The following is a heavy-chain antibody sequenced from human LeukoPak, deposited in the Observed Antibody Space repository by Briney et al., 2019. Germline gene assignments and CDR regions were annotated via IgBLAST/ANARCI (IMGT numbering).Heavy chain of an antibody. CDR3: AKDSWSFHDAFDI. J-gene: IGHJ3*02. CDR2: ISGPGGST. V-gene: IGHV3-23*01. CDR1: GFTFTRNA. D-gene: IGHD2-21*01. Sequence: RGSLRLSCAASGFTFTRNAMAWVRQAPRKGLEWVSGISGPGGSTYYADSVKGRFTISRDNSKNTLYLQMNSLRAEDTAVYYCAKDSWSFHDAFDIWGQGTLVTVSS.